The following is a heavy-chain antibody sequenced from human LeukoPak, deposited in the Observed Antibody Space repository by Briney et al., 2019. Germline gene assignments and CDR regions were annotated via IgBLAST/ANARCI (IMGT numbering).Heavy chain of an antibody. CDR3: ARDRVNYYDSSGFEDLFDP. CDR1: GGTFSSYA. Sequence: ASVKVSCKASGGTFSSYAISWVRQAPGQGPEWMGRIIPILGIANYAQKFQGRVTITADKSTSTAYMELSSLRSEDTAVYYCARDRVNYYDSSGFEDLFDPWGQGTLVTVFS. V-gene: IGHV1-69*04. D-gene: IGHD3-22*01. CDR2: IIPILGIA. J-gene: IGHJ5*02.